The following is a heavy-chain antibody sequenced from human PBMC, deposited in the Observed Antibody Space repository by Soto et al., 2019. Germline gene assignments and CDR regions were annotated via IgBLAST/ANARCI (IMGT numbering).Heavy chain of an antibody. Sequence: SETLSLTCTVSGGSVSSGSYYWSWIRQPPGKGLQWIGYIYYSGGTNYNPSLTSRVTISVATSKNQFSLKLSSVTAADTAVYYCARDWNPWGQGTLVTVSS. CDR1: GGSVSSGSYY. CDR2: IYYSGGT. D-gene: IGHD3-3*01. J-gene: IGHJ5*02. CDR3: ARDWNP. V-gene: IGHV4-61*01.